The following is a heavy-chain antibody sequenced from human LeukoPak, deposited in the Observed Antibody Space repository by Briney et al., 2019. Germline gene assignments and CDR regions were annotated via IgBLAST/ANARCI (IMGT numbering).Heavy chain of an antibody. J-gene: IGHJ6*03. Sequence: ASVKVSCKASGYTFTSYGISWVRQAPGQGLEWMGWISAYNGNTNYAQKLQGRVTMTTDTSTSTAYMELRSLRSDDTAVYYCARDPLRPDVYYYYMDVWGKGTTVTVSS. CDR3: ARDPLRPDVYYYYMDV. V-gene: IGHV1-18*01. CDR2: ISAYNGNT. CDR1: GYTFTSYG.